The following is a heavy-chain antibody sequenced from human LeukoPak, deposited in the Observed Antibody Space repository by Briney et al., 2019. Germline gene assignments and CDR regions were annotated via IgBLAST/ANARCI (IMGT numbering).Heavy chain of an antibody. J-gene: IGHJ3*02. CDR3: ARGTGYSSLGDAFDI. Sequence: SETLSLTCAVYGGSFSGYYWSWIRQPPGKGLEWIGEINHSGSTNYNPSLKSRVTISGDTSKNQFSLKLSSVTAADTAVYYCARGTGYSSLGDAFDIWGQGTMVTVSS. CDR1: GGSFSGYY. CDR2: INHSGST. V-gene: IGHV4-34*01. D-gene: IGHD6-13*01.